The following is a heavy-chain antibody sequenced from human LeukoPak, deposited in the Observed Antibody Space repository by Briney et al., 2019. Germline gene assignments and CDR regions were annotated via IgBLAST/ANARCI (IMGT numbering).Heavy chain of an antibody. CDR3: AKPLYYDGNWFDP. Sequence: EGSLRLSCAASGFTFSSYAMSWVRQAPVKGLEWVSAISGSGGSTYYADSVKGRFTISRDNSKNTLYLQMNSLRAEDTAVYYCAKPLYYDGNWFDPWGQGTLVTVSS. D-gene: IGHD3-22*01. CDR2: ISGSGGST. CDR1: GFTFSSYA. V-gene: IGHV3-23*01. J-gene: IGHJ5*02.